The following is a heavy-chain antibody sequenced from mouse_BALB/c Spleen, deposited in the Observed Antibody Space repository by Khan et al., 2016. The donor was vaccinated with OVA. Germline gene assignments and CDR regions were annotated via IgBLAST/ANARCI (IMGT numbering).Heavy chain of an antibody. CDR2: VNPNTDNI. CDR3: ARGDDFFAS. V-gene: IGHV1-26*01. Sequence: EVQLQQSGPDLVKPGASVKISCKASGYSFTLYYMSWVKQSHGKSLEWIGRVNPNTDNINYNQEFKGKAILTVDKSSNTAYMELRSLTSEDSAVXFCARGDDFFASWGQGTLVTVSA. D-gene: IGHD2-12*01. CDR1: GYSFTLYY. J-gene: IGHJ3*01.